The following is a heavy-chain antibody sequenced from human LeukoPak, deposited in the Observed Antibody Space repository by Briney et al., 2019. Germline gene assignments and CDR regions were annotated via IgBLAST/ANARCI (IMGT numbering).Heavy chain of an antibody. CDR2: IDARSGIT. Sequence: GGSLRLSCATSGFTFTIFGLNWVRQAPGKGPEWVSYIDARSGITYYADSVQGRFTISRDNAKESVFLQMNSLRVDDTAVYYCARTYDFGRGPPGDAFDNWGPGTWVTVSS. J-gene: IGHJ3*02. V-gene: IGHV3-48*01. CDR1: GFTFTIFG. CDR3: ARTYDFGRGPPGDAFDN. D-gene: IGHD3-3*01.